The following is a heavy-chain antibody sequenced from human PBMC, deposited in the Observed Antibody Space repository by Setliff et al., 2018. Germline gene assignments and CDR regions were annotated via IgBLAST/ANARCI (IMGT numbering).Heavy chain of an antibody. CDR1: GGSISTYY. J-gene: IGHJ4*02. D-gene: IGHD1-1*01. Sequence: PSETLSLTCTVSGGSISTYYWGWIRQPPGKGLEWIGRIHYLGTTYSNASLASRLTMSVDTSKNQFSLRLTSVTAADTAVYYYARTGTYRYFDHWGQGTLVTVSS. CDR2: IHYLGTT. CDR3: ARTGTYRYFDH. V-gene: IGHV4-39*01.